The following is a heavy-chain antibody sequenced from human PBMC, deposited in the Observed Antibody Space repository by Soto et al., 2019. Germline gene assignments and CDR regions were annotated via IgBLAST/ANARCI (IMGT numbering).Heavy chain of an antibody. V-gene: IGHV3-30-3*01. Sequence: QVQLVESGGGVVQPGRSLRLSCAASGFTFSSYAMHWVRQAPGKGLELVAVISYDGSNKYYADSVKGQFTISRNNSKNTLYLQMNSLRAEDTAVYYCERDGLYYDKTLDYWGQGTLVTVSS. J-gene: IGHJ4*02. D-gene: IGHD2-8*01. CDR1: GFTFSSYA. CDR2: ISYDGSNK. CDR3: ERDGLYYDKTLDY.